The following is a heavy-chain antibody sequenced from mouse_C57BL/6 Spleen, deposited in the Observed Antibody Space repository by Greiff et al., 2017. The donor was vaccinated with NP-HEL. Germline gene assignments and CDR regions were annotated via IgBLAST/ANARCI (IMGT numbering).Heavy chain of an antibody. V-gene: IGHV1-55*01. CDR1: GYTFTSYW. CDR3: ARYYGSTLYAMDY. Sequence: QVQLQQPGAELVKPGASVKMSCKASGYTFTSYWITWVKQRPGQGLEWIGDIYPGSGSTNYNEKFKSKATLTVDTSSSTAYMQLISLTSEDSAVYYCARYYGSTLYAMDYWGQGTSVTVSS. CDR2: IYPGSGST. D-gene: IGHD1-1*01. J-gene: IGHJ4*01.